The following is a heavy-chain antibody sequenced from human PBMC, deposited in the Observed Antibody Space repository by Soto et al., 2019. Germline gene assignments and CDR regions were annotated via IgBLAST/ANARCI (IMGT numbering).Heavy chain of an antibody. CDR2: ISSSSSYI. V-gene: IGHV3-21*01. J-gene: IGHJ4*02. Sequence: GGSLRLSCAASGFTFSSYSMNWVRQAPGKGLEWVSSISSSSSYIYYADSVKGRFTISRDNAKNSLYLQMNSLRAEDTAVYYCARFGVPDYDFWSGYYRGEFDYWGQGTLVTVSS. D-gene: IGHD3-3*01. CDR1: GFTFSSYS. CDR3: ARFGVPDYDFWSGYYRGEFDY.